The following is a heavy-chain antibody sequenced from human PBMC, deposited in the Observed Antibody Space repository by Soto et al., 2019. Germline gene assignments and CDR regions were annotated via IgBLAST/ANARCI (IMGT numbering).Heavy chain of an antibody. CDR2: IYYSGSS. CDR1: GDSISSDGYY. J-gene: IGHJ6*02. Sequence: LSLTCTVSGDSISSDGYYWSWMRQHPGKGLEWIGYIYYSGSSYYNPSLKSRVTISVDASKNQFSLKVSSVTAADTAVYYCARVSYGMDVWGQGTTVTVSS. CDR3: ARVSYGMDV. V-gene: IGHV4-31*03.